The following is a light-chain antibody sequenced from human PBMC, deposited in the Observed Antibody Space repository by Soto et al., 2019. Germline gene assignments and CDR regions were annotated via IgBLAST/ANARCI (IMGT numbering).Light chain of an antibody. CDR3: SSYAGINNLGV. Sequence: QSALTQPPSACGSPEQSVTISCTGTSSDVGGYKYVSWYQQHPGKAPKLMIFEVNKRPSGVPDRFSGSKSGNTASLTVSGLHAEDEADYYCSSYAGINNLGVFGTGTKVTVL. V-gene: IGLV2-8*01. CDR2: EVN. CDR1: SSDVGGYKY. J-gene: IGLJ1*01.